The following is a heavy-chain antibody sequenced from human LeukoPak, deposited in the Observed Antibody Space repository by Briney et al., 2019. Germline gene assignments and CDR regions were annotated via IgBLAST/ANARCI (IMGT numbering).Heavy chain of an antibody. J-gene: IGHJ4*02. CDR3: ARLTLGGSFDY. CDR2: IYYSGST. D-gene: IGHD3-10*01. V-gene: IGHV4-61*03. Sequence: SETLSLTCTVSGGSVSSGSYYWSWIRQPPVKGLEWIGHIYYSGSTNYNPSLKSRVTISVDTSKNHFSLKLSSVTAADTAVYYCARLTLGGSFDYWGQGTLVTVSS. CDR1: GGSVSSGSYY.